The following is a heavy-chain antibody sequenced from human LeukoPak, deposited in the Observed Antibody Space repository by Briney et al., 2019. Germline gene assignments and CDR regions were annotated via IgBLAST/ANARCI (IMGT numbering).Heavy chain of an antibody. J-gene: IGHJ6*02. CDR1: GGTFSSYA. CDR3: ALSGGGSSSWIYYYYGMDV. D-gene: IGHD6-13*01. CDR2: IIPIFGTA. Sequence: REASVKVSCMASGGTFSSYAISWVRQAPGQGLEWVGGIIPIFGTANYAQKFQGRVTITTDESTSTAYMELSSLRSEDTAVYYCALSGGGSSSWIYYYYGMDVWGQGTTVTVSS. V-gene: IGHV1-69*05.